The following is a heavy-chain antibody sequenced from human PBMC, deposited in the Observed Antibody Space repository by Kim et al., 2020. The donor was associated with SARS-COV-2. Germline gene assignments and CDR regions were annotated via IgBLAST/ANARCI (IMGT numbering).Heavy chain of an antibody. J-gene: IGHJ4*02. V-gene: IGHV3-48*03. Sequence: GGSLRLSCAASGFTFSSYEMNWVRQAPGKGLEWVSYISSGGSAIYYADSVKGRFTISRDNAKNSLYLQMNSLRAEDTAVYYCASDPGRRFGELDYWGQGTLVTVSS. D-gene: IGHD3-10*01. CDR2: ISSGGSAI. CDR1: GFTFSSYE. CDR3: ASDPGRRFGELDY.